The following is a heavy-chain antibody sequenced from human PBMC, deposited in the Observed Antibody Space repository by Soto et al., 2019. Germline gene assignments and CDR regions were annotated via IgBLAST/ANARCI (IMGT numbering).Heavy chain of an antibody. Sequence: ASVKVSCKASGYTFTGYYMHWVRQAPGQGLEWMGWINPNSGGTNYAQKFQGWVTMTRDTSISTAYMELSRLRSDDTAVYYCARGPRITIFGVVIIPLGDLDYRGQRTLVTVSS. CDR3: ARGPRITIFGVVIIPLGDLDY. V-gene: IGHV1-2*04. CDR2: INPNSGGT. D-gene: IGHD3-3*01. J-gene: IGHJ4*02. CDR1: GYTFTGYY.